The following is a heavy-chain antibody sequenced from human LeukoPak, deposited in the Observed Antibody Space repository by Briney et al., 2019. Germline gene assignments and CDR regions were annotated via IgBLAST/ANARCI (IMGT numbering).Heavy chain of an antibody. D-gene: IGHD3-22*01. CDR2: IYFSGYT. V-gene: IGHV4-31*03. Sequence: SETLSLTCTVSGDSISSGYYWSWIRQHPGKGLEWIGCIYFSGYTYYNPSLKSRISISIDTSKNQFSLHLTSVTAADTAVYYCAKDQDYYDRNDYWGQGTLVTVSS. J-gene: IGHJ4*02. CDR3: AKDQDYYDRNDY. CDR1: GDSISSGYY.